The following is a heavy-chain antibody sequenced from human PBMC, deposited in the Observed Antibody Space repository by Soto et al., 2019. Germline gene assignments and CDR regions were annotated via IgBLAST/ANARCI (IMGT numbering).Heavy chain of an antibody. Sequence: QLQLQEAGPGLVKPSETLSLTCTVSAASISSSDYFWGWIRQPPGKGLEWIGSIYYSGSTYYNLSLKGRLTISVDTAKNQFSLKLSSVTAADTAVYYCSRYYGGNDAFDIWGQGTMVSVSS. J-gene: IGHJ3*02. CDR2: IYYSGST. CDR1: AASISSSDYF. D-gene: IGHD4-17*01. CDR3: SRYYGGNDAFDI. V-gene: IGHV4-39*01.